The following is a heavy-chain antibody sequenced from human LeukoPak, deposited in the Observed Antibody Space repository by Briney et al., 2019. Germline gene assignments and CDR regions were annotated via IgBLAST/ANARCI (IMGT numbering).Heavy chain of an antibody. J-gene: IGHJ6*02. CDR3: ARGGDYAEYYYYYGMDV. CDR1: GYTFTSYA. D-gene: IGHD4-17*01. V-gene: IGHV1-3*01. Sequence: ASVKVSCKASGYTFTSYAMHWVRQAPGQRLEWMGWINAGNGNTKYSQKFQGRVTITRDTSASTAYMELSSLRSEDTAVYYCARGGDYAEYYYYYGMDVWGQGTTVTVSS. CDR2: INAGNGNT.